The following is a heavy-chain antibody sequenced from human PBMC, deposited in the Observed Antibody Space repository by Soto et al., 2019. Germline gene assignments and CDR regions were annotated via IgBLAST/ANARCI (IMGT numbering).Heavy chain of an antibody. CDR2: IWSDGNNR. CDR3: VRGDNWNDEASDY. D-gene: IGHD1-1*01. V-gene: IGHV3-33*01. Sequence: QVQLVESGGGVVQPGRSLRLSCAASGFMFNNHGMHWLRQAPGKGLEWVADIWSDGNNRYYADSVKGRFTISRDNSKNMLYLQMNSLRGEDTAVYYCVRGDNWNDEASDYWGQGTPGDRLL. J-gene: IGHJ4*02. CDR1: GFMFNNHG.